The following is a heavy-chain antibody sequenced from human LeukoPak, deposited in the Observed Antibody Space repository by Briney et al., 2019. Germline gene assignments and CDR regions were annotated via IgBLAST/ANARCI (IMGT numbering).Heavy chain of an antibody. CDR2: IKSKNDGAAT. CDR3: VSRDAYKPRYFMDV. Sequence: GGSLRLSCAVSGFTFDIAWMNWVRQAPGEGLGWLGRIKSKNDGAATDYAAPVRGRFTISTDDSKNTLYLQMNSLKTEDTAVYYCVSRDAYKPRYFMDVWGKGTTVTVSS. J-gene: IGHJ6*03. CDR1: GFTFDIAW. D-gene: IGHD5-24*01. V-gene: IGHV3-15*01.